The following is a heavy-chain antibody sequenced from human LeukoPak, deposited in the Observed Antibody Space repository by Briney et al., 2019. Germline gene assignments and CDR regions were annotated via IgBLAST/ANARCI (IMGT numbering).Heavy chain of an antibody. J-gene: IGHJ4*02. D-gene: IGHD1-26*01. CDR2: INSIGGGT. CDR3: AKGDSGSYEGALDY. V-gene: IGHV3-23*01. CDR1: GFTFSSYA. Sequence: GGALRLSFAASGFTFSSYALSWGRQAPGEGGEWVSTINSIGGGTYYADSVKGLFTISRDTSKNALYLQMNSLRAEDTAVYYCAKGDSGSYEGALDYWGQGTLVTVSS.